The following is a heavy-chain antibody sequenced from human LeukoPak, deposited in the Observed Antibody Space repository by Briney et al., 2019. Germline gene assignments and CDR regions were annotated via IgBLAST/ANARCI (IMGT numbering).Heavy chain of an antibody. J-gene: IGHJ4*02. CDR1: GFTFSSYG. CDR3: AKGSQGIPYYFDY. Sequence: GGSLRLSCAASGFTFSSYGMSWVRQAPGKGLEWVSAISGSGGSTYYADSVKGRFTISRDNSKNTLYLQMNSLRAEDTAVYYCAKGSQGIPYYFDYWGQGTLVTVSS. V-gene: IGHV3-23*01. D-gene: IGHD6-13*01. CDR2: ISGSGGST.